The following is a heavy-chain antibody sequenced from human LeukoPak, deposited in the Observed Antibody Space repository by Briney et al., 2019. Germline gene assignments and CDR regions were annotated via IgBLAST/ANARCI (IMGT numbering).Heavy chain of an antibody. J-gene: IGHJ4*02. CDR1: GGSFSGFY. Sequence: SETLSLTCAVYGGSFSGFYWSWLRQPPGKGLEWIGEINHSGSTDYNPSLTSRVTISVDTYKNQFPLKLSSVTAADTAVYYCARGRSIAAAAPNYWGQGTLVTVSS. CDR3: ARGRSIAAAAPNY. D-gene: IGHD6-13*01. CDR2: INHSGST. V-gene: IGHV4-34*01.